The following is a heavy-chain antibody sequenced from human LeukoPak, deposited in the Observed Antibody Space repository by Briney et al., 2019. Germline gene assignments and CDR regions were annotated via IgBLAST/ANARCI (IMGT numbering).Heavy chain of an antibody. D-gene: IGHD1/OR15-1a*01. V-gene: IGHV3-11*01. CDR2: ISDNGRTI. Sequence: LSLTCAVYGGSFSGYYWTWIRQPPGKGLEWLSYISDNGRTIYYADSVRGRFTISRDNAKKSLYLQMNSLRAEDTAVYYCARDWGEEMEHNYYYYGMDVWGQGTTVTVSS. J-gene: IGHJ6*02. CDR1: GGSFSGYY. CDR3: ARDWGEEMEHNYYYYGMDV.